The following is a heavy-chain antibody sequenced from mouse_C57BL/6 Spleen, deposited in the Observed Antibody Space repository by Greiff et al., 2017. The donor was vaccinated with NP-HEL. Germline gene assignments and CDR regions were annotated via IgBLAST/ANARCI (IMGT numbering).Heavy chain of an antibody. CDR3: ARDPITTVVGEDAMDY. CDR1: GYSITSGYY. D-gene: IGHD1-1*01. CDR2: ISYDGSN. Sequence: EVQLQESGPGLVKPSQSLSLTCSVTGYSITSGYYWNWIRQFPGNKLEWMGYISYDGSNKYNPSLKNRISITRYTSKNQFFLKLNSVTTEDTATYYCARDPITTVVGEDAMDYWGQGTSVTVSS. V-gene: IGHV3-6*01. J-gene: IGHJ4*01.